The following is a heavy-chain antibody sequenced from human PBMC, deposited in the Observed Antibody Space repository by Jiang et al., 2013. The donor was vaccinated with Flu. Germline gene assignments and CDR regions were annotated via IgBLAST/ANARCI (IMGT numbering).Heavy chain of an antibody. CDR3: ARSEYDSSGRNWFDP. Sequence: SVKVSCKASGYTFTSYGISWVRQAPGQGLEWMGWISAYNGNTNYAQKLQGRVTMTTDTSTSTAYMELRSLRSDDTAVYYCARSEYDSSGRNWFDPWGQGTLVTVSS. J-gene: IGHJ5*02. D-gene: IGHD3-22*01. V-gene: IGHV1-18*01. CDR1: GYTFTSYG. CDR2: ISAYNGNT.